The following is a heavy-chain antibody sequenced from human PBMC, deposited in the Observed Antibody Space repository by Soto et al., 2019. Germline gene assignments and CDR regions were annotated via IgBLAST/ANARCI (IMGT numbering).Heavy chain of an antibody. V-gene: IGHV1-69*12. J-gene: IGHJ4*02. D-gene: IGHD5-12*01. CDR3: ASFEMATIPGLYYFDY. CDR2: IIPIFGTA. CDR1: GGTFSSYA. Sequence: QVQLVQSGAEVKKPGSSVKVSCKASGGTFSSYAISWVRQAPGQGLEWMGGIIPIFGTANYAQKFQGRVTITADESTSTAYMELSSLRSEDTAVYSCASFEMATIPGLYYFDYWGQGTLVTVSS.